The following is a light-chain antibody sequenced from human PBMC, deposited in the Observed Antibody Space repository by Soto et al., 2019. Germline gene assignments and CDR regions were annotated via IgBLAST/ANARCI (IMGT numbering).Light chain of an antibody. J-gene: IGKJ4*01. CDR3: QQYDNLPLLT. CDR2: DAS. V-gene: IGKV1-33*01. CDR1: QDISNY. Sequence: DIQMTQSPSSLSASVGDRVTITCQASQDISNYLNWYQQKPGKAPKLLIYDASNLETGVPSRFSGSGSGTDFTFTISSLQPEDIATYYCQQYDNLPLLTFGGGTKVDI.